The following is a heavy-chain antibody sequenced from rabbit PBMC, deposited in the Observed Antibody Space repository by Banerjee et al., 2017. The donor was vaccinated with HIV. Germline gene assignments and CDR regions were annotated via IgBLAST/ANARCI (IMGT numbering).Heavy chain of an antibody. CDR2: IDPVFGST. V-gene: IGHV1S40*01. D-gene: IGHD2-1*01. CDR3: VRDNDDYGDLYYFNL. Sequence: QSLEESGGDLIKPGASLTLTCTASGFSFSSSYYMCWVRQAPGKGLEWIGYIDPVFGSTYYASWVNGRFTISSHNAQNTLYLQLNSLTAADTATYFCVRDNDDYGDLYYFNLWGPGTLVTVS. CDR1: GFSFSSSYY. J-gene: IGHJ4*01.